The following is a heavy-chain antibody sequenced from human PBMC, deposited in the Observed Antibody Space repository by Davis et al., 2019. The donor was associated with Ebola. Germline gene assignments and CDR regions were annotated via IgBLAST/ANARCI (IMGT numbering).Heavy chain of an antibody. V-gene: IGHV3-11*01. Sequence: GESLKISCAASGFTFSDYYMAWIRQAPGKGLEWVSYISNSGSTIYYGDSVKGRFTISRDNAKNSLYLQMNSLRTEDTAVYYCARALAAVGFNWFDPWGQGTLVTVSS. CDR2: ISNSGSTI. CDR1: GFTFSDYY. CDR3: ARALAAVGFNWFDP. D-gene: IGHD6-13*01. J-gene: IGHJ5*02.